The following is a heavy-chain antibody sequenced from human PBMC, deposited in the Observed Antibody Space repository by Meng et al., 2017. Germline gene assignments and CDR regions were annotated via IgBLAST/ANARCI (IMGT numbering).Heavy chain of an antibody. Sequence: SETLSLTCTVSGASISSGSYYWSWIRQPAEKGLEWIDRIYTSRSTNYNPSLKSRVTISVDTSKNQFSLKLSAVTAADTAVYYCARYGDLDYWGQGTLVTVSS. J-gene: IGHJ4*02. CDR2: IYTSRST. CDR1: GASISSGSYY. D-gene: IGHD4-17*01. CDR3: ARYGDLDY. V-gene: IGHV4-61*02.